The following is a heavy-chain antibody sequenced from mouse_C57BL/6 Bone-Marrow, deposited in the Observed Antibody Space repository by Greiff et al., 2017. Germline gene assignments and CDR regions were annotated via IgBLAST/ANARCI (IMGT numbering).Heavy chain of an antibody. V-gene: IGHV5-17*01. CDR3: ARRLVFDD. CDR2: ISSGSSTI. CDR1: GFTFSDYG. J-gene: IGHJ2*01. D-gene: IGHD2-2*01. Sequence: EVKLMESGGGLVKPGGSLKLSCAASGFTFSDYGMHWVRQAPEKGLEWVAYISSGSSTIYYADTVKGRFTISRDNAKNTLFLQMTGLRSEDTAMYYCARRLVFDDWGKGTTRTVSS.